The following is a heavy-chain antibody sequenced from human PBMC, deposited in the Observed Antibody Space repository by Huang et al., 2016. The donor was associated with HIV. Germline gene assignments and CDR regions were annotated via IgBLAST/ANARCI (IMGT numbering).Heavy chain of an antibody. J-gene: IGHJ3*02. CDR1: GYTFNGYW. D-gene: IGHD2-2*01. V-gene: IGHV5-51*01. CDR2: IYPGASET. Sequence: EVQLVQSGAVVKKPGESLKISCKGSGYTFNGYWIGWVRQMPGKGLEWMGIIYPGASETTYSPSFQGHVTISADKSISTAYLQWSGLKASDTAMYYCARQGVGDFVVEPTGLGAFDIWGQGTMVTVSS. CDR3: ARQGVGDFVVEPTGLGAFDI.